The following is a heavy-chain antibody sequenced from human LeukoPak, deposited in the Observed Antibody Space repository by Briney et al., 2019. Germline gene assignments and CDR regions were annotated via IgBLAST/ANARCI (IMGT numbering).Heavy chain of an antibody. V-gene: IGHV3-23*01. CDR2: ISGSGDNT. D-gene: IGHD3-16*01. CDR1: GFTFSNYA. CDR3: AKGGRGLKWFDP. J-gene: IGHJ5*02. Sequence: GGSLRLSCAASGFTFSNYAMNWVRQAPGKGLAWFSGISGSGDNTYYADSVKGRFTISRDNSKNTLYLQMNSLRAEDTAVYYCAKGGRGLKWFDPWGQGTLVTVSS.